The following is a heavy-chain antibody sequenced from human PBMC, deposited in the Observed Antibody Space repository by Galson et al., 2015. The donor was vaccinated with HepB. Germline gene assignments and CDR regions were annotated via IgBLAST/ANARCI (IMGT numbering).Heavy chain of an antibody. CDR3: ARDPTTGAY. D-gene: IGHD1-1*01. Sequence: SLRLSCAASGFTFSSYWMSWVRQAPGKGPEWVANIKQDGSEKYYVDSVKGRFTISRDDAENSLYLQMDSLRAEDTAVYYRARDPTTGAYWGRGTLVTVSS. CDR2: IKQDGSEK. J-gene: IGHJ4*02. V-gene: IGHV3-7*01. CDR1: GFTFSSYW.